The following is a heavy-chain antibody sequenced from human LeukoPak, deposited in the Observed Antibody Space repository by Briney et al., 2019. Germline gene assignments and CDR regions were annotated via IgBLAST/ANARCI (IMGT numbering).Heavy chain of an antibody. V-gene: IGHV4-59*11. CDR2: IYYSGST. CDR3: ARHSEYYDSSGYYFDAFDI. D-gene: IGHD3-22*01. Sequence: NPSETLSLTCTVSGGSISSHYWSWIRQPPGKGLEWIGYIYYSGSTNYNPSLKSRVTISVDTSKNQFSLKLSSVTAADTAVYYCARHSEYYDSSGYYFDAFDIWGQGTMVTVSS. J-gene: IGHJ3*02. CDR1: GGSISSHY.